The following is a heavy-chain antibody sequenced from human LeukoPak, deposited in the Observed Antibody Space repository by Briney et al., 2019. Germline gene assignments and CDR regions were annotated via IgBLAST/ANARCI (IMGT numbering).Heavy chain of an antibody. CDR2: IYYSGST. CDR3: ARLERTIAVAGTGDY. V-gene: IGHV4-39*01. J-gene: IGHJ4*02. Sequence: PSETLSLTCTVSGGSISSSSYYWGWIRQPPGKGLEWIGSIYYSGSTYYNPSLKSRVTISVDTSKNQFSLKLSSVTAADTAVYYCARLERTIAVAGTGDYWGQGTLVTVSS. CDR1: GGSISSSSYY. D-gene: IGHD6-19*01.